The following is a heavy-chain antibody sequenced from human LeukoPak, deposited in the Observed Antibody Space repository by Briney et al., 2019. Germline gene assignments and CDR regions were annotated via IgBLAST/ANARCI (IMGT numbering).Heavy chain of an antibody. CDR1: GGFISTSSYY. CDR2: IYYSGST. J-gene: IGHJ6*03. Sequence: SETLSLTCTVSGGFISTSSYYWSWIRQPPGKGLEWIGYIYYSGSTSYNPSLKSRVTISVDTSKNQFSLKLSSVTAADTAVYFCARESRRRDGYNYDYYYYLDVWGKGTTVTVSS. CDR3: ARESRRRDGYNYDYYYYLDV. V-gene: IGHV4-61*01. D-gene: IGHD5-24*01.